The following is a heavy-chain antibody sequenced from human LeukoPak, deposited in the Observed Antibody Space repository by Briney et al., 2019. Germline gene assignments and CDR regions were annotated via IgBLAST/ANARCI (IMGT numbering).Heavy chain of an antibody. CDR2: IYSGGST. CDR3: ARVWGGGYNYFDY. Sequence: GGSLRLSCAASGFTVSSNYMSWVRQAPGKGLEWVSVIYSGGSTYYADFVKGRFTISRDNSKNTLYLQMNSLRAEDTAVYYCARVWGGGYNYFDYWGQGALVTVSS. V-gene: IGHV3-53*01. CDR1: GFTVSSNY. J-gene: IGHJ4*02. D-gene: IGHD5-24*01.